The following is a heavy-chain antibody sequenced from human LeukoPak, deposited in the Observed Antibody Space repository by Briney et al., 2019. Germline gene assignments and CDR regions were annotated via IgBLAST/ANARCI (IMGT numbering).Heavy chain of an antibody. V-gene: IGHV3-74*01. D-gene: IGHD2-15*01. CDR2: INSDGSST. Sequence: GGSLRLSCATSGFILSNYWIHWVRQAPGKGLVWVSHINSDGSSTNYADSVKGRFTITRDNAKNTLYLQMNSLRAEDTAVYYCAKASVAAPPIWGQGTLVTVSS. CDR3: AKASVAAPPI. J-gene: IGHJ4*02. CDR1: GFILSNYW.